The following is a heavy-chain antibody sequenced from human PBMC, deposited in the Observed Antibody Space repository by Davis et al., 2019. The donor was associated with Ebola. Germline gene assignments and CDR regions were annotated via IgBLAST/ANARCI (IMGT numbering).Heavy chain of an antibody. CDR2: IYHSGST. CDR1: GGSISSSNW. Sequence: MPSETLSLTCTVSGGSISSSNWWSWVRQPPGKGLEWIGEIYHSGSTNYNPSLKSRVTISVDKSKNQFSLKLSSVTAADTAVYYCARRAGGYYDFWSDSYGNWFDPWGQGTLVTVSS. V-gene: IGHV4-4*02. D-gene: IGHD3-3*01. CDR3: ARRAGGYYDFWSDSYGNWFDP. J-gene: IGHJ5*02.